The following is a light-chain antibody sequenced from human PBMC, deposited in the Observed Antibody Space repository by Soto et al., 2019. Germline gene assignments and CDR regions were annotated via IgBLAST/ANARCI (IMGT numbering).Light chain of an antibody. J-gene: IGLJ2*01. CDR3: CSYAGSRGVA. CDR2: EGS. Sequence: QSALTQPASVSGSPGQSITISCTGTSSDVGSYNLVSWYQQHPGKAPKLMIYEGSKRPSGVSNRFSGSKSGNTASLTISGLQAEDEADYYCCSYAGSRGVAFGGGTQLTVL. V-gene: IGLV2-23*01. CDR1: SSDVGSYNL.